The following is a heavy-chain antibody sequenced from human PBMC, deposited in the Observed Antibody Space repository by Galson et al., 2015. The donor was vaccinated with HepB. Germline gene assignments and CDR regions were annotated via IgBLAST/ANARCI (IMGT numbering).Heavy chain of an antibody. CDR2: ISGSDGST. CDR1: GFTFSSNG. Sequence: SLRLSCAASGFTFSSNGMTWVRQAPGKGLEWVSSISGSDGSTYYADSVKGRFTISRDNSKNTLYLQMNSLMAEDTAVYYCAKVRIQLWVRGASDIWGQGTMVTVSS. V-gene: IGHV3-23*01. D-gene: IGHD5-18*01. J-gene: IGHJ3*02. CDR3: AKVRIQLWVRGASDI.